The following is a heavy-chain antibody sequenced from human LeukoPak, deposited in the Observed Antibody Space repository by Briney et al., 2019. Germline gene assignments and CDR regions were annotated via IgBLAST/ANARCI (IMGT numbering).Heavy chain of an antibody. V-gene: IGHV1-46*01. CDR3: ARDGGLVGASSYYYYYMDV. J-gene: IGHJ6*03. CDR2: INPSGGST. Sequence: ASVKVSCKASGYTFTSYYMHWVRQAPGQGLEWMGIINPSGGSTSYAQKFQGRVTMTRDMSTSTVYMELSSLRSEDTAVYYCARDGGLVGASSYYYYYMDVWGKGTTVTVSS. CDR1: GYTFTSYY. D-gene: IGHD1-26*01.